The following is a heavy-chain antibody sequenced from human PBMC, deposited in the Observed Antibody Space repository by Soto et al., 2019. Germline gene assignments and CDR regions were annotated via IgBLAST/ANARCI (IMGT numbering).Heavy chain of an antibody. CDR3: AHRRLWSLATSAFDI. CDR2: IYWDDDK. V-gene: IGHV2-5*02. J-gene: IGHJ3*02. CDR1: GFSLSTSGVG. Sequence: QITLKESGPTLVKPTQTLTLTCTFSGFSLSTSGVGVGWIRQPPGRALEWLALIYWDDDKRYSPSLKSRLTITKDTSKNQVVLTMTNMDPVDTATYYCAHRRLWSLATSAFDIWGQGTMVTVSS. D-gene: IGHD5-12*01.